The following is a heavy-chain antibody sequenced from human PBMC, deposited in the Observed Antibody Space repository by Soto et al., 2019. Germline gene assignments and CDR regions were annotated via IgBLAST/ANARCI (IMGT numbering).Heavy chain of an antibody. CDR3: AKSGTASRYSVDY. CDR1: GYSFSTYW. Sequence: GESLPSSGKGSGYSFSTYWRSPLRQIPGKGLEWMGTISPGDSSPKYSPTFEGQVTMSADRSINTAYLQWSSLKASDTAMYYCAKSGTASRYSVDYWGEGPLVTVSS. J-gene: IGHJ4*02. D-gene: IGHD2-21*01. V-gene: IGHV5-51*01. CDR2: ISPGDSSP.